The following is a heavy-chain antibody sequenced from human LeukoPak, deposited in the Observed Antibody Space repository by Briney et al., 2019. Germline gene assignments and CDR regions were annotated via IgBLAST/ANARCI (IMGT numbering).Heavy chain of an antibody. J-gene: IGHJ4*02. Sequence: SVKVSCEASGGTFSSYAISWVRQAPGQGLEWMGGIIPIFGTANYAQKFQGRVTITADESTSTAYMELSSLRSEDTAVYYCATLLPVAGKDYWGQGTLVTVSS. D-gene: IGHD6-19*01. CDR1: GGTFSSYA. V-gene: IGHV1-69*13. CDR3: ATLLPVAGKDY. CDR2: IIPIFGTA.